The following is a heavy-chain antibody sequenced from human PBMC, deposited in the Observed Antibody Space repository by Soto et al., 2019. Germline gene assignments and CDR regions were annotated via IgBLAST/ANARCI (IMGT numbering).Heavy chain of an antibody. J-gene: IGHJ5*02. CDR2: ISSSGST. Sequence: SETLSLTCTVSGDSIGGVGYWSWIRQFPGRGLEWIGCISSSGSTYYNPALNNRISLSLDTSQNQFSLKLLSVTAADTAIYYCARSGVTGIVIPSHWFDPWGQGTLVPVSS. V-gene: IGHV4-31*03. CDR1: GDSIGGVGY. D-gene: IGHD2-21*02. CDR3: ARSGVTGIVIPSHWFDP.